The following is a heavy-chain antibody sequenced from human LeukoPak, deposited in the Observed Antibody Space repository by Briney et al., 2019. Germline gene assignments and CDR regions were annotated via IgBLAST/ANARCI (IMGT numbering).Heavy chain of an antibody. D-gene: IGHD3-22*01. Sequence: GGSLRLSCAASGFTFSSYAMSWVRQAPGKGLEWVSAISGSGGSTYYADSVKGRFTISRDNSKNTLYLQMNSQRAEDTAVYYCAKGSGYYYVTSLFDYWGQGTLVTV. CDR2: ISGSGGST. CDR3: AKGSGYYYVTSLFDY. J-gene: IGHJ4*02. V-gene: IGHV3-23*01. CDR1: GFTFSSYA.